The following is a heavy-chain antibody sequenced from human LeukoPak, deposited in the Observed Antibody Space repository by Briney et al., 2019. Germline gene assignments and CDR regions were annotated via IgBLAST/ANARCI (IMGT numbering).Heavy chain of an antibody. D-gene: IGHD3-22*01. CDR3: ARDGGIWYYDSSVDAFDI. CDR2: IYHSGST. J-gene: IGHJ3*02. V-gene: IGHV4-38-2*02. CDR1: GYSISSGYY. Sequence: SETLSLTCTASGYSISSGYYWGWIRQPPGKGLEWIGSIYHSGSTYYNPSLKSRVTISVDTSKNQFSLKLSSVTAADTAVYYCARDGGIWYYDSSVDAFDIWGQGTMVTVSS.